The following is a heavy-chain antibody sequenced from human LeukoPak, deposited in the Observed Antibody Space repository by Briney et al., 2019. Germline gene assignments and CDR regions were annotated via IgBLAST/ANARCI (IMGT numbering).Heavy chain of an antibody. J-gene: IGHJ4*02. CDR3: ARLGMVYADY. D-gene: IGHD2-8*01. CDR1: GGSFSGYY. V-gene: IGHV4-34*01. CDR2: INHSGST. Sequence: SSETLSLTCAVYGGSFSGYYWSWIRQPPGKGLEWIGEINHSGSTNYNPSLKSRVTISVDTSKNQFSLKLSSVTAADTAVYYCARLGMVYADYWGQGTLVTVSS.